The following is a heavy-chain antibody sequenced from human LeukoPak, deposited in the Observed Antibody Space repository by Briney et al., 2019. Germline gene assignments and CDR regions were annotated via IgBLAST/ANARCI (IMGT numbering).Heavy chain of an antibody. J-gene: IGHJ4*02. V-gene: IGHV3-30-3*01. CDR2: MSYDETKK. CDR1: GFTFLAYS. CDR3: AKDLHSSSSCY. Sequence: GGSLRLSCAASGFTFLAYSMHWVRQAPGKGLEWVAVMSYDETKKYYADSVKGRFTVSRDNSKNTLYLQMDSLRVEDTGLYYCAKDLHSSSSCYWGQGALVTVSS. D-gene: IGHD6-6*01.